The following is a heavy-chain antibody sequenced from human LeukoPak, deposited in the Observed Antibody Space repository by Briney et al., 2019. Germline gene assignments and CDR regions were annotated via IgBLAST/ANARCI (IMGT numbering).Heavy chain of an antibody. CDR3: ARHLSGVTGYTYGRGIDY. J-gene: IGHJ4*02. CDR1: GFTFSSYW. Sequence: GGSLRLSCVASGFTFSSYWMTWVRQAPGKGLEWVANIKKDGSEKYYVDSVKGRFTISRDNAKTSLYLQMNRLRAEDTAVYYCARHLSGVTGYTYGRGIDYWGQGTLVTVSS. V-gene: IGHV3-7*01. CDR2: IKKDGSEK. D-gene: IGHD5-18*01.